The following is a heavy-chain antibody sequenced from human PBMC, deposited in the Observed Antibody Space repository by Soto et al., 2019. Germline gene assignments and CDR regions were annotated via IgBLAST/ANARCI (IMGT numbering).Heavy chain of an antibody. CDR1: GFSITTSGVG. V-gene: IGHV2-5*02. CDR3: PHRYCSAYDC. CDR2: IYWDVDK. J-gene: IGHJ4*02. D-gene: IGHD3-10*01. Sequence: ITLKESGPTLVKPTQTLTMTCTLSGFSITTSGVGVGWIRQPPGKALEWLALIYWDVDKRYRPSLKSRLTIVTHTIKTLVVPTLSNILPVDTASYYCPHRYCSAYDCWGQAALVSVS.